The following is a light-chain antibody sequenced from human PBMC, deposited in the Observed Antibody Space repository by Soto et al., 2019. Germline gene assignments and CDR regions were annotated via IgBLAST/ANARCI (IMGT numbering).Light chain of an antibody. CDR2: STS. CDR1: TGAVTSGYY. Sequence: QAVVTQEPSLTVSPGGTVTLTCASSTGAVTSGYYPNWFQQKAGQAPRVLIYSTSNKASWTPARFSGSLLGGKAALTLSGVQPEDEAEYYCLLFYGDAWVFGGGTKLTVL. CDR3: LLFYGDAWV. J-gene: IGLJ3*02. V-gene: IGLV7-43*01.